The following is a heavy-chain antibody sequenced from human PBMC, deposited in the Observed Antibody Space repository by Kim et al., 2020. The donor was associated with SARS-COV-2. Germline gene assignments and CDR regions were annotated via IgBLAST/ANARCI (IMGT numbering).Heavy chain of an antibody. V-gene: IGHV3-30*18. CDR3: AKELCGGDCYNYYYGMDV. Sequence: GGSLRLSCAASGFTFSSYGMHWVRQAPGKGLEWVAVISYDGSNKYYADSVKGRFTISRDNSKNTLYLQMNSLRAEDTAVYYCAKELCGGDCYNYYYGMDVWGQGTTVTVSS. J-gene: IGHJ6*02. D-gene: IGHD2-21*01. CDR1: GFTFSSYG. CDR2: ISYDGSNK.